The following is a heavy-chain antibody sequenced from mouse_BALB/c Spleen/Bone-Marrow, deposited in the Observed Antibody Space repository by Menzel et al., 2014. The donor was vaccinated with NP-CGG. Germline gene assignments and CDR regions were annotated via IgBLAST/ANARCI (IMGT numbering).Heavy chain of an antibody. J-gene: IGHJ1*01. Sequence: QVQHQQSGAELVRPGTSVKVSCKASGYAFTNYLIEWVKQRPVQGLEWIGMINPGSGGTNYNEKSKGKATLTADKSSSTAYMQLSSLTSDDSAVYFCARSGGNWNFDVWGAGTTVTVSS. CDR2: INPGSGGT. D-gene: IGHD2-1*01. CDR1: GYAFTNYL. CDR3: ARSGGNWNFDV. V-gene: IGHV1-54*01.